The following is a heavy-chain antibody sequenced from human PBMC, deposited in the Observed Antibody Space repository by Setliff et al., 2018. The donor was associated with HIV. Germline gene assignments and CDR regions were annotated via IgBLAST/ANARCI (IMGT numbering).Heavy chain of an antibody. Sequence: GGSLRLSCAASGLAVGANYMSWVRQAPGKGLECVSIFYSGGSTYYSDSVKGRFTISRDKSKNSLYLQMNSLRAEDTAVYYCARDLWNYGIDSWGQGTLVTSPQ. CDR3: ARDLWNYGIDS. CDR2: FYSGGST. V-gene: IGHV3-53*01. J-gene: IGHJ5*01. CDR1: GLAVGANY. D-gene: IGHD1-7*01.